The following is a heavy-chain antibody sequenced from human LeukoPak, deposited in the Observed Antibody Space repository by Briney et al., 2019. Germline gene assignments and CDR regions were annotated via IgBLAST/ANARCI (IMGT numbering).Heavy chain of an antibody. Sequence: ASVKVSCKASGYTFTSYGISWVRQAPGQGLEWMGWISAYNGNTNYAQKLQGRVTMTTDTSTSTAYMELRSLRSDDTAVYYCARDLYYYDSSGYGRFDYWGQGTLVTVSS. CDR3: ARDLYYYDSSGYGRFDY. CDR2: ISAYNGNT. J-gene: IGHJ4*02. CDR1: GYTFTSYG. V-gene: IGHV1-18*01. D-gene: IGHD3-22*01.